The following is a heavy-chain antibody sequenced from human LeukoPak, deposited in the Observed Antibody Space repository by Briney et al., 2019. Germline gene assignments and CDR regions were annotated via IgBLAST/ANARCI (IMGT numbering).Heavy chain of an antibody. CDR3: AREKLMGWNDALHY. CDR1: GDTFTSYY. V-gene: IGHV1-2*02. D-gene: IGHD1-1*01. Sequence: ASVKVSCKASGDTFTSYYMHWVRQAPGQGLEWMGWINPNSGGTNYAQKFQGRVTMTRDTSISTAYMELSRLRSDDTAVYYCAREKLMGWNDALHYWGQGTLVTVSS. J-gene: IGHJ4*02. CDR2: INPNSGGT.